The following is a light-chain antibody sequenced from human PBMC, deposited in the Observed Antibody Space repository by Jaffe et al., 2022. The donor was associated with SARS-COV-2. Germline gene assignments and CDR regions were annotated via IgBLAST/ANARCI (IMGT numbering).Light chain of an antibody. CDR2: GAS. CDR1: QSDSSTY. V-gene: IGKV3-20*01. J-gene: IGKJ1*01. CDR3: QHYDTSPWT. Sequence: EIVLTQSPGTLSLSPGERATLSCRASQSDSSTYLAWYQQKPGQAPRLLLYGASSRATGIPDRFSGSGSGTDFTLTISRLEPEDFAVYYCQHYDTSPWTFGQGTKVEI.